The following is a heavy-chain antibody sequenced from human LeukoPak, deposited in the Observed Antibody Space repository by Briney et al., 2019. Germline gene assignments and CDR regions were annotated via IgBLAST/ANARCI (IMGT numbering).Heavy chain of an antibody. CDR3: ARERDHGYSYGHVLDF. D-gene: IGHD5-18*01. CDR1: GGSMNTYY. CDR2: VHSSVGT. Sequence: SETLSLTCTVSGGSMNTYYWTWIRQTAGGGLEWIGQVHSSVGTTYNPSLRSRVSVSLDTSKNHFSLRLASVTAADTAVYFCARERDHGYSYGHVLDFWGQGIPVTVSS. V-gene: IGHV4-4*07. J-gene: IGHJ4*02.